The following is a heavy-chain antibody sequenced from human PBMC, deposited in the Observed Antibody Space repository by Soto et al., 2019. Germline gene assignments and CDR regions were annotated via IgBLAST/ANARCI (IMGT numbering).Heavy chain of an antibody. J-gene: IGHJ6*02. D-gene: IGHD3-10*01. V-gene: IGHV3-30*18. CDR2: VSYDGSSE. CDR3: AKAGYCTRGNCYDYYRYGMDV. Sequence: VQMVGSGGGVVQPGRSLRLTCAVSGFTFSDYGMHWVRQAPRKGLEWVAVVSYDGSSEFYADSVKGRFTISRDNSKNTLHLQMNSLRPEDTAVYYCAKAGYCTRGNCYDYYRYGMDVWGQGTAVTVSS. CDR1: GFTFSDYG.